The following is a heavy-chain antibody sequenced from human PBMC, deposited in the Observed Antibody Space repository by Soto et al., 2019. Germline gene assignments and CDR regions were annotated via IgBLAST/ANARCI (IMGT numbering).Heavy chain of an antibody. CDR2: ISYSGDT. V-gene: IGHV4-59*01. Sequence: PWATLALTCTVSGGSISNFYWSWIRQPPGKGLEWIGYISYSGDTNYNPSLKSRVSISVDTSKNQLSLNLTSETAADTAVYYCARAPMVLSRSYFDSWGQGTPVTVSS. D-gene: IGHD2-8*01. CDR1: GGSISNFY. CDR3: ARAPMVLSRSYFDS. J-gene: IGHJ4*02.